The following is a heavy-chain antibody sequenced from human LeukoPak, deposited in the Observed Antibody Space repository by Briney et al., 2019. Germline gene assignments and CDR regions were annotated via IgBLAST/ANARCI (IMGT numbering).Heavy chain of an antibody. J-gene: IGHJ4*02. CDR1: GFTFSSYA. D-gene: IGHD1-26*01. V-gene: IGHV3-30-3*01. CDR2: ISYDGSSK. CDR3: AINSGSYHYFDY. Sequence: GGSLRLSCAASGFTFSSYAMHWVRQAPGKGLEWVAVISYDGSSKYYADSVKGRFTISRDNSKNTLYLQMNSLRAEDTAVYYCAINSGSYHYFDYWGQGTLVTVSS.